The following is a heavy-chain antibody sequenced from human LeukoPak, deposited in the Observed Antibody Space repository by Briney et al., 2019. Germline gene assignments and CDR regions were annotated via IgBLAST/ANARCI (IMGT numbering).Heavy chain of an antibody. CDR1: GFTFSSYG. J-gene: IGHJ4*02. Sequence: GGSLRLSCAASGFTFSSYGMHWVRQAPGKGLEWVAFIRYDGSNKYYADSVKGRFTISRDNSKNTLYLQMNSLRAEDTAVYYCAKDGVRVRGVITTNFDYWGQGTLVTVSS. CDR3: AKDGVRVRGVITTNFDY. V-gene: IGHV3-30*02. CDR2: IRYDGSNK. D-gene: IGHD3-10*01.